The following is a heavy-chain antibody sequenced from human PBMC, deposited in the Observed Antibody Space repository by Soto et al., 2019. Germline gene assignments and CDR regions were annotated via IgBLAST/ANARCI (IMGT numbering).Heavy chain of an antibody. V-gene: IGHV3-30-3*01. J-gene: IGHJ3*02. CDR2: ISYDGSNK. CDR3: AGEQVAARSYLLHDAFYI. Sequence: GGSLRLSCAASGFTFSSYAMHWVRQAPGKGLEWVAVISYDGSNKYYADSVKGRFTISRDNSKNTLYLQMNSLRAEDTAVFYWAGEQVAARSYLLHDAFYIWGPGTMV. D-gene: IGHD6-6*01. CDR1: GFTFSSYA.